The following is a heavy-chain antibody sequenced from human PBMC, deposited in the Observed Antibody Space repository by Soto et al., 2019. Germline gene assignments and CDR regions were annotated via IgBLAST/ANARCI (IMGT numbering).Heavy chain of an antibody. CDR3: ARTLYGDNVDY. J-gene: IGHJ4*02. CDR1: VYTLPSYV. D-gene: IGHD4-17*01. Sequence: QVQLVQSGAEVKKPGASVKVSCKASVYTLPSYVSTWGRQATGQGLEWMGWMNPNSGNTGYAQKFQGRVTMTRNTSISTAYMERSSLRSEDTAVYYCARTLYGDNVDYWGQGTLVTVSS. CDR2: MNPNSGNT. V-gene: IGHV1-8*01.